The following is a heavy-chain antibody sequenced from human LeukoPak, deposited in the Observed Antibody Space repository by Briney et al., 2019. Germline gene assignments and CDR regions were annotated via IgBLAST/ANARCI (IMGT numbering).Heavy chain of an antibody. D-gene: IGHD3-10*01. CDR2: IYSGGST. V-gene: IGHV3-53*01. J-gene: IGHJ6*02. Sequence: GGFLRLSCAASGFTVSSNYMSWVRQAPGKGLEWVSVIYSGGSTYYADSVKGRFTISRDNSKNTLYLQMNSLRAEDTAVYYCARDFRQALWFGELDGMDVWGQGTTVTVSS. CDR3: ARDFRQALWFGELDGMDV. CDR1: GFTVSSNY.